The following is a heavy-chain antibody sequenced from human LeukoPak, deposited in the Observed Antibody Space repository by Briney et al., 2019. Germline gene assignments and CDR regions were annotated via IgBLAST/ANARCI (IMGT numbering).Heavy chain of an antibody. CDR3: ARVRGSGSPSPFDAFDI. Sequence: GGSLRLSCAASGFTFSSYAMSWVRQAPGKGLEWVSAISGSGGSTYYADSVKGRFTISRDNAKNTLCLQMNSLRAEDTAVYYCARVRGSGSPSPFDAFDIWRQGTMVTVSS. CDR1: GFTFSSYA. V-gene: IGHV3-23*01. CDR2: ISGSGGST. J-gene: IGHJ3*02. D-gene: IGHD3-10*01.